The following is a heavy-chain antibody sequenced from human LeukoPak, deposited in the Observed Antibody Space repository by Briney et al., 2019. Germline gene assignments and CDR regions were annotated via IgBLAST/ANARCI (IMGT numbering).Heavy chain of an antibody. V-gene: IGHV3-53*01. CDR2: IYSGDST. J-gene: IGHJ4*02. Sequence: PGGSLRLSCAASGFTVGSNYMSWVRQARGKGLVSVSVIYSGDSTYYAAAVKGRFTISRNNSKNTLYLQMNSLRAEDTAVYYCAKAVVVRGYFDYWGQGTLVTVSS. CDR1: GFTVGSNY. D-gene: IGHD3-10*01. CDR3: AKAVVVRGYFDY.